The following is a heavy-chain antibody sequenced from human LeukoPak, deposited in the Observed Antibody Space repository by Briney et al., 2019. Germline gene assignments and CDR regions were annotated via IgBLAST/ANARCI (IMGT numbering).Heavy chain of an antibody. D-gene: IGHD3-22*01. CDR3: ARRSNYYDSSGYWFDY. V-gene: IGHV4-34*01. CDR2: INHSGST. CDR1: GGPFSGYY. Sequence: SETLSLTCAVYGGPFSGYYWSWIRQPPGKGLEWIGEINHSGSTNYNPSLKSRVTISVDTSKNQFSLKLSSVTAADTAVYYCARRSNYYDSSGYWFDYWGQGTLVTVSS. J-gene: IGHJ4*02.